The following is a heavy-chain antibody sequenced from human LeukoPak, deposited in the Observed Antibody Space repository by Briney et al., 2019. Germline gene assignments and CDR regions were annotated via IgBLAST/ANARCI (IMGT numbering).Heavy chain of an antibody. J-gene: IGHJ4*02. CDR3: ARERNSGSYFDY. V-gene: IGHV1-69*05. CDR1: GGTFSSYA. CDR2: IIPIFGTA. D-gene: IGHD1-26*01. Sequence: SVKVSCKASGGTFSSYAISWVRQAPGQGLEWMGGIIPIFGTANYAQKFQGRVTITTDESTSTAYMELSSLRSEDTAVYYCARERNSGSYFDYWGQGTLVTVSS.